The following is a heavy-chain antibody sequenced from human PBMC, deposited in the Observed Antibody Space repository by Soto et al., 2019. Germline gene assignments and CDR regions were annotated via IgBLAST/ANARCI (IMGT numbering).Heavy chain of an antibody. D-gene: IGHD6-19*01. V-gene: IGHV3-15*07. CDR3: TTVRVVGGDSSLPTYYYGMDV. Sequence: GGSLRLSCAASGFTFSNAWMNWVRQAPGKGLEWVGRIKSKTDGGTTDYAAPVKGRFTISRDDSKNTLYLQMNSLKTEDTAVYYCTTVRVVGGDSSLPTYYYGMDVWGQGTTVTVSS. CDR2: IKSKTDGGTT. J-gene: IGHJ6*02. CDR1: GFTFSNAW.